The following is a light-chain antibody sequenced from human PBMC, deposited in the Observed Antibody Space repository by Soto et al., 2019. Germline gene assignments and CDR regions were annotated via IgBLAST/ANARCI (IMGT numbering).Light chain of an antibody. V-gene: IGKV4-1*01. J-gene: IGKJ1*01. CDR2: ASY. CDR1: QSILYSSNNKTY. Sequence: DIVMTQSPDSLAVSLGERATVDCKSSQSILYSSNNKTYLAWYQQKPGTAPKLLIYASYTLQSGVPSRFSGRGSGSDFTLTISSLQPEDFATYSCQQSYSSPLTFAQGTKVDIK. CDR3: QQSYSSPLT.